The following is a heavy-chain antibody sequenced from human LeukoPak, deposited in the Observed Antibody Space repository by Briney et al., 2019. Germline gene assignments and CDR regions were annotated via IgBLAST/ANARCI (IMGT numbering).Heavy chain of an antibody. J-gene: IGHJ4*02. D-gene: IGHD6-19*01. Sequence: GGSLRLSCAASGITVSSNYMSWVRQAPGKGLEWVSVIYSGGSTYYADSVKGRFTISRDNSKNTLYLQMNSLRAEDTAVYYCARDHGSRRAVAGNPLSDYWGQGTLVTVSS. CDR2: IYSGGST. CDR3: ARDHGSRRAVAGNPLSDY. V-gene: IGHV3-66*01. CDR1: GITVSSNY.